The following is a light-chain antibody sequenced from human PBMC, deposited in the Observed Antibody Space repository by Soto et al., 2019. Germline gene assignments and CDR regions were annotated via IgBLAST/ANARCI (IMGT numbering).Light chain of an antibody. CDR1: SSDVGSYNL. J-gene: IGLJ1*01. CDR3: CSYAGSSTYV. CDR2: EGS. Sequence: QSALTQPASVSGSPGQSITISCTGTSSDVGSYNLVSWYQQHPGKAPKLMIYEGSKRPSGGSNRFSGSKSGNTASLTISGLQAEDEADYYCCSYAGSSTYVFGTGTQRTVL. V-gene: IGLV2-23*01.